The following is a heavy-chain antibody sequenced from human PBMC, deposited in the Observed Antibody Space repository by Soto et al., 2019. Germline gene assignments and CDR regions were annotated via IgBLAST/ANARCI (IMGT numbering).Heavy chain of an antibody. V-gene: IGHV4-4*07. CDR1: GDSMTKYY. CDR3: ARTIGEAYYFDF. J-gene: IGHJ4*02. Sequence: SETLSLTCNVSGDSMTKYYWSWIRQPAGKGLEWIGRVYTSGSTNYNPSLKSRVTMSIDTSNNHFSLSLKSVTAADTAVYYCARTIGEAYYFDFWGQGALVTVSS. CDR2: VYTSGST. D-gene: IGHD3-9*01.